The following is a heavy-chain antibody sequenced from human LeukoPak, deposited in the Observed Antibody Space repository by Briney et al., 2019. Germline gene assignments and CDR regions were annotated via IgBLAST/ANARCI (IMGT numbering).Heavy chain of an antibody. CDR2: IIPIFGTA. V-gene: IGHV1-69*06. Sequence: ASVKVSCKASGGTFSSYAISWVRQAPGQGLEGMGGIIPIFGTANYAQKFQGRVTITADKSTSTAYMELSSPRSEDTAVYYCARDLMVRGVIPFYYFDYWGQRTLVTVSS. CDR3: ARDLMVRGVIPFYYFDY. J-gene: IGHJ4*02. CDR1: GGTFSSYA. D-gene: IGHD3-10*01.